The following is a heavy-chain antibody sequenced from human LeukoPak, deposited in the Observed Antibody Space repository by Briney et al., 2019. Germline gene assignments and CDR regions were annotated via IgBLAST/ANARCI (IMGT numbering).Heavy chain of an antibody. CDR3: AREGSGRTAYNDGLDA. D-gene: IGHD3-10*01. CDR2: INSDGSWT. CDR1: GNYW. V-gene: IGHV3-74*01. Sequence: GGSLRLSCAASGNYWMHWVRQVPGKGLVWVSHINSDGSWTSYADSVKGRFTISKDNAKNTVYLQMNSLRAEDTAVYYCAREGSGRTAYNDGLDAWGQGTMVTVSS. J-gene: IGHJ3*01.